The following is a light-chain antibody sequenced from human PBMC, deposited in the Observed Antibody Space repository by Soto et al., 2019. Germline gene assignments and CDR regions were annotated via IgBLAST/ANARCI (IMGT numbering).Light chain of an antibody. CDR3: SSYTYRISLV. V-gene: IGLV2-14*01. Sequence: QSALTQPASVSGSPGQSIAISCTGTSTDVGGYNYVSWYQQHPGKAPKLMIYDVTNRPSGVSNRFSGSKSGNTASLTISGVQAEDEAYYYCSSYTYRISLVFGGGTQLTVL. CDR2: DVT. J-gene: IGLJ2*01. CDR1: STDVGGYNY.